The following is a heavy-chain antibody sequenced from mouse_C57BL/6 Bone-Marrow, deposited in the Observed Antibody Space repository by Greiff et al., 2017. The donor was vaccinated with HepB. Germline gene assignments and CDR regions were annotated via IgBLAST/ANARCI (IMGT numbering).Heavy chain of an antibody. D-gene: IGHD1-1*01. Sequence: VKLQQPGAELVKPGASVKLSCKASGYTFTSYWMQWVKQRPGQGLEWIGEIDPSDSYTNYNQKFKGKATLTVDTSSSTAYMQLSSLTSEDSAVYYCARTITTVVATDYFDYWGQGTTLTVSS. V-gene: IGHV1-50*01. CDR2: IDPSDSYT. CDR1: GYTFTSYW. CDR3: ARTITTVVATDYFDY. J-gene: IGHJ2*01.